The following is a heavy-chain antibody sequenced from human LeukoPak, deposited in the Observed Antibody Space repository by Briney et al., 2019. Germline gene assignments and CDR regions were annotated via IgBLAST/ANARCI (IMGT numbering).Heavy chain of an antibody. CDR2: ISYDGSNK. CDR3: ARGAYYYDSSGYSAYYFDY. J-gene: IGHJ4*02. V-gene: IGHV3-30*03. CDR1: GFTFSSYG. Sequence: GRSLRLSCAASGFTFSSYGMHWVRQAPGKGLEWVAVISYDGSNKYYADSVKGRFTISRDNSKNTLYLQMNSLRAEDTAVYYCARGAYYYDSSGYSAYYFDYWGQGTLVTVSS. D-gene: IGHD3-22*01.